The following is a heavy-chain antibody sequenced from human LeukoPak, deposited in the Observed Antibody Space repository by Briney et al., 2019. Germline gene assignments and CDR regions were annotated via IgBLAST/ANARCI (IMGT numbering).Heavy chain of an antibody. CDR1: GSTFSSYA. CDR2: ISSSSSYI. CDR3: ARDPYGGYGEKILDY. V-gene: IGHV3-21*01. D-gene: IGHD5-12*01. J-gene: IGHJ4*02. Sequence: GGSLRLSCAASGSTFSSYAMSWVRQAPGKGLEWVSSISSSSSYIYYADSVKGRFTISRDNAKNSLYLQMNSLRAEDTAVYYCARDPYGGYGEKILDYWGQGTLVTVSS.